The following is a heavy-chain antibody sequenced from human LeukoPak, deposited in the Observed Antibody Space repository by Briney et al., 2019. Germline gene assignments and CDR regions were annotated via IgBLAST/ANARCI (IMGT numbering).Heavy chain of an antibody. CDR1: GFTFSSYS. Sequence: HPGGSLRLSCEASGFTFSSYSMNWVRQAPGKGLEWVSYISSSSGTIYYADSVKGRFTISRDNAKNSLYLQMSSLRAEDTAVYYCARAKRNGFDIWGQGTMVTVSS. J-gene: IGHJ3*02. V-gene: IGHV3-48*01. CDR2: ISSSSGTI. CDR3: ARAKRNGFDI.